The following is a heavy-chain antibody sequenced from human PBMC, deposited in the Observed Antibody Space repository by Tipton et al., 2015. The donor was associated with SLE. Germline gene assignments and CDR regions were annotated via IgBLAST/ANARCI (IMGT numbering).Heavy chain of an antibody. CDR1: GGSISSGGYS. CDR3: ARGRFPAAGTAFDI. D-gene: IGHD6-13*01. J-gene: IGHJ3*02. V-gene: IGHV4-30-2*01. CDR2: IYHSGST. Sequence: TLSLTCAVSGGSISSGGYSWSWIRQPPGKGLEWIGYIYHSGSTYYNPSLKSRVTISVDRSKNQFSLKLSSVTAADTAVYYCARGRFPAAGTAFDIWGQGTMVTVSS.